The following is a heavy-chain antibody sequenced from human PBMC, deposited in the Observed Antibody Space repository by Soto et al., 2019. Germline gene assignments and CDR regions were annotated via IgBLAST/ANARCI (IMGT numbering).Heavy chain of an antibody. D-gene: IGHD3-3*01. CDR3: ARLFGVDDY. V-gene: IGHV4-39*01. J-gene: IGHJ4*02. CDR1: GGSISSSSYY. CDR2: IYYSGST. Sequence: PSETLSLTCTVSGGSISSSSYYWGWIRQPPGKGLEWIGSIYYSGSTYYNPSLKSRVTISVDTSKNQFSLKLSSVTAADTAVYYCARLFGVDDYWGQGTLVTAPQ.